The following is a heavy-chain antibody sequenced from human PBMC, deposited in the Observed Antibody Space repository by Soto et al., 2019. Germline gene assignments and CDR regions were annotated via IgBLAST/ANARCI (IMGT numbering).Heavy chain of an antibody. J-gene: IGHJ6*02. CDR2: INHSGST. D-gene: IGHD3-16*02. Sequence: SATLSLTCGGSGGTFSGYYWSWIRQLPGQGLEWIGEINHSGSTNYNPSLRSRVTISVDTSKNQFSLRVNSVTAADTAVYYCARANHYDDVWGSYRNYSQLYAMDVWGQGTTVT. CDR1: GGTFSGYY. V-gene: IGHV4-34*01. CDR3: ARANHYDDVWGSYRNYSQLYAMDV.